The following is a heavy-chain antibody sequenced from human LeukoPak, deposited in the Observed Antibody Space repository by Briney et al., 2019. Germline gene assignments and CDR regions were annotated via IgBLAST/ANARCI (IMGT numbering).Heavy chain of an antibody. CDR2: ISWNSGSI. J-gene: IGHJ4*02. Sequence: GGSLRLSCAASGFTFDDYAMHWVRQAPGKGLEWVSGISWNSGSIGYADSVKGRFTISRDNAKNSLYLQMNSLRAEDTALYYCAKDIKGRGYSYGYSFDYWGQGTLVTVSS. V-gene: IGHV3-9*01. D-gene: IGHD5-18*01. CDR3: AKDIKGRGYSYGYSFDY. CDR1: GFTFDDYA.